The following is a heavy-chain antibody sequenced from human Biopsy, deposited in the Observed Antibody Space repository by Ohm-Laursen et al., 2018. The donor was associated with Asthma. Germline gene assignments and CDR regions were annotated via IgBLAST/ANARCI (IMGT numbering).Heavy chain of an antibody. Sequence: SVKVSCKASGYTFTSYYMHWVRQAPGQGLEWMGIINPSGGSTSYAQKFQGRVTMTRDTSTSTVYMELSSLRSEDTAVYYCARTYYDFLTGQVNDAFAMWGQGTMVTVSS. J-gene: IGHJ3*02. CDR3: ARTYYDFLTGQVNDAFAM. CDR1: GYTFTSYY. D-gene: IGHD3-9*01. V-gene: IGHV1-46*01. CDR2: INPSGGST.